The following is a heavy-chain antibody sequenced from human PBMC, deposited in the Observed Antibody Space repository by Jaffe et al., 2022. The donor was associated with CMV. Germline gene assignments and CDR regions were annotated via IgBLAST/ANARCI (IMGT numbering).Heavy chain of an antibody. D-gene: IGHD6-13*01. Sequence: EVQLVESGGGLVQPGRSLRLSCAASGFTFDDYAMHWVRQAPGKGLEWVSGISWNSGSIGYADSVKGRFTISRDNAKNSLYLQMNSLRAEDTALYYCAKGRSSSWGIFDYWGQGTLVTVSS. CDR1: GFTFDDYA. CDR2: ISWNSGSI. V-gene: IGHV3-9*01. J-gene: IGHJ4*02. CDR3: AKGRSSSWGIFDY.